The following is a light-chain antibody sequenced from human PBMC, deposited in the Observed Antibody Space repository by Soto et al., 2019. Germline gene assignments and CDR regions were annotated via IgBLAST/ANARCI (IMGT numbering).Light chain of an antibody. V-gene: IGKV4-1*01. J-gene: IGKJ2*01. CDR3: QQYYGSPPYT. Sequence: DIVMTQSPDSLAVSLGERATIKCQSSQSVLYSSNNKNYLAWYQQKPGQPPKLLISWAFTREYGVPDRFSGSGSVTDFTLTISSLQAEDVAVYYCQQYYGSPPYTFGQGTKVEIK. CDR1: QSVLYSSNNKNY. CDR2: WAF.